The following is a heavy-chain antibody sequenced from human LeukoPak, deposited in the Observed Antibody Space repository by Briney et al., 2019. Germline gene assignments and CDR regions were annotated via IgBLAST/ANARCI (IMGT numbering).Heavy chain of an antibody. CDR1: GASMSSGGYY. CDR2: IYYSGDT. CDR3: ARRGRVVPAARSPYYYMDV. Sequence: SQTLSLTCTVSGASMSSGGYYWAWIRQPPGKGLEWIGSIYYSGDTYYNPSLKSRVTISVDTSKNQFSLKLNSVTAADTAVYYCARRGRVVPAARSPYYYMDVWGKGTTVTVSS. V-gene: IGHV4-39*07. D-gene: IGHD2-2*01. J-gene: IGHJ6*03.